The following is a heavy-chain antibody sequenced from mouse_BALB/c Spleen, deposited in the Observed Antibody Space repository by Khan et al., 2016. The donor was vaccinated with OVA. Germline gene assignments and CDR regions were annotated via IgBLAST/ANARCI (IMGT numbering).Heavy chain of an antibody. Sequence: QVQLKESGPGLVAPSQSLSITCTVSGFSLTTYGIHWVRQPPGKGLEWLIVIWSDGASTYNSALKSRLSISKDNSKSQVSLKMNSLQTDDTAMYYCARGNFYAMDYWGQGTSVTVAS. CDR3: ARGNFYAMDY. V-gene: IGHV2-6*02. CDR1: GFSLTTYG. D-gene: IGHD2-1*01. CDR2: IWSDGAS. J-gene: IGHJ4*01.